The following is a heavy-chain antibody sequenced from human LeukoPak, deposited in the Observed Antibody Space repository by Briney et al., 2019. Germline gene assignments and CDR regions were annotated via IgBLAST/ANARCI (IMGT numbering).Heavy chain of an antibody. J-gene: IGHJ5*02. D-gene: IGHD3-10*01. CDR3: ARTSLGGAWFDP. V-gene: IGHV4-39*01. Sequence: SETLSLTCNVSSGTISSSSYFWGWIRQPPGNGLEWIGNIYYTGSTHYNPSLKSRLTISVDTSKNQFSLKLSSVTAADTAVYYCARTSLGGAWFDPWGQGTLVTVSS. CDR1: SGTISSSSYF. CDR2: IYYTGST.